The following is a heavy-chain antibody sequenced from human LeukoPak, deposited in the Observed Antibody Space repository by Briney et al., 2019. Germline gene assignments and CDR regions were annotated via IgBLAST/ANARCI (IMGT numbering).Heavy chain of an antibody. V-gene: IGHV3-23*01. CDR1: GFTFSSYA. D-gene: IGHD2-21*02. CDR3: AKSNQHIVVVTAIPTWYFDL. Sequence: GGSLRLSCAASGFTFSSYAMSWVRQAPGKGLEWVSAISGSGGSTYYADSVKGRFTISRDNSKNTLYLQMNSLRAEDTAVYYCAKSNQHIVVVTAIPTWYFDLWGRGTLVTASS. J-gene: IGHJ2*01. CDR2: ISGSGGST.